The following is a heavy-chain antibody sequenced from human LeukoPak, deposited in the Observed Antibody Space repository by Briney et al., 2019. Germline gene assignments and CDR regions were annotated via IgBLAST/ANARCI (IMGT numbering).Heavy chain of an antibody. CDR1: GFTFSSYG. CDR3: ASRAIFGVVMDAFDI. Sequence: GGSLILSCAASGFTFSSYGMHWVRQAPGKGLEWVAFIRYDGSNKYYADSVKGRFTISRDNSKNTLYLQMNSLRAEDTAVYYCASRAIFGVVMDAFDIWGQGTMVTVSS. V-gene: IGHV3-30*02. D-gene: IGHD3-3*01. J-gene: IGHJ3*02. CDR2: IRYDGSNK.